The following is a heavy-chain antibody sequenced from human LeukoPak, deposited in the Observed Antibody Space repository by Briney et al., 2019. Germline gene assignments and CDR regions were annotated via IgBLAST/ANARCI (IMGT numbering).Heavy chain of an antibody. CDR2: INHSGST. Sequence: KPSETLSLTCAVYGGSFSGYYWSWIRQPPGKGLEWIGEINHSGSTNYNPSLKSRVTISVDTSKNQFSLKLSFVTAADTAVYYCASSPIVVVPAAVSLFDYWGQGTLVTVSS. D-gene: IGHD2-2*01. CDR1: GGSFSGYY. V-gene: IGHV4-34*01. CDR3: ASSPIVVVPAAVSLFDY. J-gene: IGHJ4*02.